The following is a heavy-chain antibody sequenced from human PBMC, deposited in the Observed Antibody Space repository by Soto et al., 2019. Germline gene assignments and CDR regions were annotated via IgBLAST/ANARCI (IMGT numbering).Heavy chain of an antibody. V-gene: IGHV1-69*02. J-gene: IGHJ5*02. Sequence: QVQLVQSGAEVKKPGSSVKVSCKASGGTFSSYTISWVRQAPGQGIEWMGRSIPSLGIANYAKKFQGRVTITANKSTRTAYVELGSLMCEYTALYYSATDCSSRRCNAYPWGQGTLVTVSA. CDR1: GGTFSSYT. D-gene: IGHD2-2*01. CDR2: SIPSLGIA. CDR3: ATDCSSRRCNAYP.